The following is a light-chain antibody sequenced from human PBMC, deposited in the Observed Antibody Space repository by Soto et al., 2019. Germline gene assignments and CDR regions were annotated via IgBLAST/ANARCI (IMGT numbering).Light chain of an antibody. CDR1: SRDVGAYNY. CDR2: DVT. J-gene: IGLJ1*01. V-gene: IGLV2-14*01. Sequence: QSVLTQPASVSGSPGEWITISCTGTSRDVGAYNYVSWYQQHPGKAPKLMVYDVTNRPSGVSDRFSGSKSGNTASLTISGLQAEDEADYFCSSHSNITPYVFGTGTKVTVL. CDR3: SSHSNITPYV.